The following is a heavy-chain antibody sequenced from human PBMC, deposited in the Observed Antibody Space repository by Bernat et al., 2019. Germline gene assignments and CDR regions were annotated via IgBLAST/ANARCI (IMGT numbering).Heavy chain of an antibody. V-gene: IGHV1-69*06. Sequence: QVQLVQSGAEVKKPGSSVKVSCKASGGTFSSYAISWVRQAAGQGLEWMGGIIPNFGRANYAQKFQSRITNTADKSTSTAYMELSSLRSEDTAVYYCAREGGSDAFDIWGQGTMVTVSS. CDR2: IIPNFGRA. D-gene: IGHD1-26*01. CDR3: AREGGSDAFDI. CDR1: GGTFSSYA. J-gene: IGHJ3*02.